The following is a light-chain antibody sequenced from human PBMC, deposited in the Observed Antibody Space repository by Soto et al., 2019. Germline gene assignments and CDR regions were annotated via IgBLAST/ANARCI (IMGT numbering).Light chain of an antibody. V-gene: IGLV2-8*01. CDR2: EVN. CDR3: SSYAGSNKV. Sequence: QSVLTQPPSASGSPGQSVTISCTGTSSDVGGYEYVSWYQQHPGKAPKLMIYEVNKRPSGVPDRFSGSKSGNTASLTVSGLQADDEADYYCSSYAGSNKVFGGGTKVTVL. CDR1: SSDVGGYEY. J-gene: IGLJ3*02.